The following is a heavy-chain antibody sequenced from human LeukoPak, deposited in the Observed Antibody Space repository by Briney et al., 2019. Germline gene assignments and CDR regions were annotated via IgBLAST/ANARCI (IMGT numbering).Heavy chain of an antibody. CDR1: GFTFSRDS. CDR2: INGGGSPI. Sequence: GGSLRLSCAASGFTFSRDSMNWVRQAPGKGLEWVSYINGGGSPIFYADSVRGRFTISGDNAKNSLYLQMNSLRAEDTAVYYCVRDNPRCCGVIPANIDDYWGQGTLVTVSS. CDR3: VRDNPRCCGVIPANIDDY. V-gene: IGHV3-48*04. J-gene: IGHJ4*02. D-gene: IGHD2-21*01.